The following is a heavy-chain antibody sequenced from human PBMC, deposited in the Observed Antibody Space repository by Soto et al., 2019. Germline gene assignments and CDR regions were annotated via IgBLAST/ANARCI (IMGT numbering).Heavy chain of an antibody. V-gene: IGHV1-69*01. CDR2: IIPFFGTP. CDR1: EGTFTNDA. CDR3: AREVVTETTLGYFDF. J-gene: IGHJ4*02. D-gene: IGHD2-21*02. Sequence: QVHLVQSGAEVKKSGSSVRVSCTASEGTFTNDAISWVRQAPGQGLEWLGRIIPFFGTPDYSQSFQGRLTITAYESTGTAYMDLRSLRSDDTAVYYCAREVVTETTLGYFDFWGQGTLVTVSS.